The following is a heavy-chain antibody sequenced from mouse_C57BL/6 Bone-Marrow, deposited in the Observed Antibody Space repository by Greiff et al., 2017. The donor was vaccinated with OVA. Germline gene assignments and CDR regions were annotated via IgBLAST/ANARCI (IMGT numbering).Heavy chain of an antibody. CDR1: GFSLTSYA. CDR2: IWTGGGT. Sequence: QVQLKESGPGLVAPSQSLSITCTVSGFSLTSYAISWVRQPPGKGLEWLGVIWTGGGTNYNSAPKSRLSISKDNSKSQVFLHMNSLHTDVTAMDSCAPYCLYDFFFYSWGQCTTRSLSS. J-gene: IGHJ2*01. V-gene: IGHV2-9-1*01. CDR3: APYCLYDFFFYS. D-gene: IGHD2-3*01.